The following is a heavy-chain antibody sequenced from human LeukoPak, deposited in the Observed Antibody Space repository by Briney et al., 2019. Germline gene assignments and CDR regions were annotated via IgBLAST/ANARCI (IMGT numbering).Heavy chain of an antibody. CDR2: ISGSGGST. J-gene: IGHJ4*02. D-gene: IGHD6-19*01. CDR1: GFTFSSYA. V-gene: IGHV3-23*01. Sequence: GGSLRLSCAASGFTFSSYAMSWVRQAPGKGLEWVSAISGSGGSTYYAGSVRGRFTISRDNSKNTLYLQMNSLRAEDTAVYYCARSLSSGWLFFDYWGQGTLVTVSS. CDR3: ARSLSSGWLFFDY.